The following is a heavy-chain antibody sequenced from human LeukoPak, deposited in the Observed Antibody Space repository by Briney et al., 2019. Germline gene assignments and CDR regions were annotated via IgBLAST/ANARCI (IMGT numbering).Heavy chain of an antibody. CDR2: IYYSGST. D-gene: IGHD2-2*01. V-gene: IGHV4-39*07. Sequence: PSETLSLTCTVSGGSISSSSYYWGWIRQPPGKVLEWIGSIYYSGSTHYNPSLKSRVTISVDTSKNQFSLKLSSVTAADTAVYYCARDGVPAASAFDIWGQGTMVTVSS. CDR3: ARDGVPAASAFDI. J-gene: IGHJ3*02. CDR1: GGSISSSSYY.